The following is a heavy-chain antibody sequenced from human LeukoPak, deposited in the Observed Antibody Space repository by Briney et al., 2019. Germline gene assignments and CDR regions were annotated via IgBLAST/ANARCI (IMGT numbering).Heavy chain of an antibody. CDR3: ARDGSCFDF. D-gene: IGHD2-15*01. CDR2: INGDGSKI. Sequence: GGSLGLPCDASGFPFNEYWMSGVRRPPGRGSEWVANINGDGSKIYYVDSVKGRFTISRDNDKNSLYLQMNNLRVEDTAVYHCARDGSCFDFWGQGALVTVSS. CDR1: GFPFNEYW. J-gene: IGHJ4*02. V-gene: IGHV3-7*01.